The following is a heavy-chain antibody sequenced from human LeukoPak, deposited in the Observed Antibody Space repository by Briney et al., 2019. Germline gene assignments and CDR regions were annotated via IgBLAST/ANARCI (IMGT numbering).Heavy chain of an antibody. CDR1: VGTFTIYA. J-gene: IGHJ4*02. V-gene: IGHV1-69*04. Sequence: SVNVSSTASVGTFTIYAISWVRHAPGQGHEWMGRIIPILVIANYAQKFQGRVTNTADKSTSTAYMELSSLRSEDTDVYYCARDYYEYYGSGSFWGQGTLVTVSS. D-gene: IGHD3-10*01. CDR2: IIPILVIA. CDR3: ARDYYEYYGSGSF.